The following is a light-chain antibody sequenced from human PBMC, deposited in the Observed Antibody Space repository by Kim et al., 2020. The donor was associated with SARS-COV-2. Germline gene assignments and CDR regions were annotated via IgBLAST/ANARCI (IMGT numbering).Light chain of an antibody. V-gene: IGKV3-11*01. CDR1: QSVSSY. Sequence: PGERATLSCRARQSVSSYLAWYQQKPGQAPRLLIYDASNRETGIPARFSGSGSGTDFTLTISSLEPEDFAVYYCQQRSNWPLTFGGGTKVDI. CDR3: QQRSNWPLT. CDR2: DAS. J-gene: IGKJ4*01.